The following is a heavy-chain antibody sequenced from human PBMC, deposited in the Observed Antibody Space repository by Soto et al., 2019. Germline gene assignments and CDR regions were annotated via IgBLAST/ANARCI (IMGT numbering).Heavy chain of an antibody. CDR3: ARDRGRIGPIDY. CDR1: GGSISSGGYY. J-gene: IGHJ4*02. V-gene: IGHV4-31*03. CDR2: IYYSGST. D-gene: IGHD1-1*01. Sequence: PSVTLSLTCTVSGGSISSGGYYWSWIRQHPGKGLEWIGYIYYSGSTYYNPSLKSRVTISVDTSKNQFSLKLSSVTAADTAVYYCARDRGRIGPIDYWGQGTLVTVSS.